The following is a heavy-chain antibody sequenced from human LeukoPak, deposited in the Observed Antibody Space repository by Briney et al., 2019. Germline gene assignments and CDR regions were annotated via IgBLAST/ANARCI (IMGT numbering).Heavy chain of an antibody. J-gene: IGHJ4*02. CDR1: GGSISSADTS. Sequence: SETLSLTCTVSGGSISSADTSWSWIRQYPGQGLEWIGSIYYSGTTYYNSSLKSRLTILVDTSKNQFSLRLTSVTAADSAMYYCARRMGSNRHYYFDHWGQGILVTVSS. CDR2: IYYSGTT. V-gene: IGHV4-31*03. D-gene: IGHD1-14*01. CDR3: ARRMGSNRHYYFDH.